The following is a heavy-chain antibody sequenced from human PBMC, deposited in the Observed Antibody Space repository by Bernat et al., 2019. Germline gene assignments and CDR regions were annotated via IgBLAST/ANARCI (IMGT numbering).Heavy chain of an antibody. CDR3: AHRRGYRNNWEVGYFDV. V-gene: IGHV2-5*02. D-gene: IGHD2-2*03. CDR1: GFSLTTTGVG. CDR2: IYWDDDK. Sequence: QITLMESGPTLVKPTQALALTCNFSGFSLTTTGVGVGWIRQPPGKPLEGLALIYWDDDKHYNPSLKSRLTITKDTSNNQVVLTMTNMDPVDTATYCCAHRRGYRNNWEVGYFDVWGRGTLVTVSS. J-gene: IGHJ2*01.